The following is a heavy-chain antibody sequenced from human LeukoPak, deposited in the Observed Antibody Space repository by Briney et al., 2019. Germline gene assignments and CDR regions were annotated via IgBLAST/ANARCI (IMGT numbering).Heavy chain of an antibody. CDR2: ISYDGSNK. V-gene: IGHV3-30*18. CDR1: GFTFSSYG. D-gene: IGHD5-18*01. J-gene: IGHJ4*02. Sequence: GRSLRLSCAASGFTFSSYGMHWVRQAPGKGLEWVAVISYDGSNKYYADSVKGRFTNSRDNSKNTLYLQMNSLRAEDTAVYYCAKGSLTAITDYWGQGTLVTVSS. CDR3: AKGSLTAITDY.